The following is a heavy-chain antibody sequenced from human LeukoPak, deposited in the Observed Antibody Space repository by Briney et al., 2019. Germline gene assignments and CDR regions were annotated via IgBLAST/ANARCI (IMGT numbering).Heavy chain of an antibody. J-gene: IGHJ3*02. D-gene: IGHD6-6*01. Sequence: SETLSLTCTVSGGSINSYYWSWIRQPPGKGLEWIGYIYNSETINYNPSLTSRVTISLDTSKNQVSLRLTSVTAADTAVYYCVRVGGASSILSAFDIWGQGTMVTVSS. CDR3: VRVGGASSILSAFDI. V-gene: IGHV4-59*01. CDR2: IYNSETI. CDR1: GGSINSYY.